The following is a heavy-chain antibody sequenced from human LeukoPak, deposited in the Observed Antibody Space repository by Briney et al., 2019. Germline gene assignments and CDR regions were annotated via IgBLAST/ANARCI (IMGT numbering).Heavy chain of an antibody. CDR3: ARVGCSSTSCYEAGTDFDY. CDR2: INTDGSST. J-gene: IGHJ4*02. Sequence: PGGSLRLSCAASGFTFSNFGMSWVRQAPGKGLEWVSRINTDGSSTSYADSVKGRFTISRDNAKNTLYLQMNSLRAEDTAVYYCARVGCSSTSCYEAGTDFDYWGQGTLVTVSS. V-gene: IGHV3-74*01. CDR1: GFTFSNFG. D-gene: IGHD2-2*01.